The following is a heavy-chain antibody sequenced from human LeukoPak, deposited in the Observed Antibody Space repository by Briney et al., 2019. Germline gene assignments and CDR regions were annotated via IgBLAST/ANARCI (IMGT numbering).Heavy chain of an antibody. CDR2: IYYSGST. Sequence: PSETLSLTCTVSGVSISSSRYYWGWIRRPPGRGLEWFGSIYYSGSTYYNPSLKSRVTISVDTSRNQFSLKLSSVTAADTAVYYCARPRSSGYYSGAFDIWGQGTMVTVSS. V-gene: IGHV4-39*01. D-gene: IGHD3-22*01. CDR1: GVSISSSRYY. J-gene: IGHJ3*02. CDR3: ARPRSSGYYSGAFDI.